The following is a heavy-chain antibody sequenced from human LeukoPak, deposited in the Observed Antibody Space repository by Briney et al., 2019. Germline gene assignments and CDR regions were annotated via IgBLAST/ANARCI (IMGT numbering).Heavy chain of an antibody. CDR3: AREIVLWFGPAWFDP. J-gene: IGHJ5*02. V-gene: IGHV4-59*01. CDR1: GGSISSYY. D-gene: IGHD3-10*01. Sequence: SETLSLTCTVSGGSISSYYWSWIRQPPGKGLEWIGYIYYSGSTNYNPSLKSRVTTSVDTSKNQFSLKLSSVTAADTAVYYCAREIVLWFGPAWFDPWGQGTLVTVSS. CDR2: IYYSGST.